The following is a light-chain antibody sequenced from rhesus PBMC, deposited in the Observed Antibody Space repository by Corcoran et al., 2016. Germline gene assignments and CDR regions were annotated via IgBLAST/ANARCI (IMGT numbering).Light chain of an antibody. CDR1: QGINKE. J-gene: IGKJ4*01. CDR2: AAS. V-gene: IGKV1-94*01. Sequence: DIQMTQSPSSLSAAVGDRITVTCRASQGINKELSWYQQRPGKAPTPLISAASRLQTGVSSRFRGSGSETDFTRTISSLQPEDVATYYCLQDHTTPSLTFGGGTKVEIK. CDR3: LQDHTTPSLT.